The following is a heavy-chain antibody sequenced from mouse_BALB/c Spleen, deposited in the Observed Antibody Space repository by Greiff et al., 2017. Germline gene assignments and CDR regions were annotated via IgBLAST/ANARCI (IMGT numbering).Heavy chain of an antibody. V-gene: IGHV1-54*01. J-gene: IGHJ4*01. CDR3: ARREYEGVYYAMDY. CDR1: GYAFTNYL. D-gene: IGHD2-14*01. CDR2: INPGSGGT. Sequence: QVQLQQSGAELVRPGTSVKVSCKASGYAFTNYLIEWVKQRPGQGLEWIGVINPGSGGTNYNEKFKGKATLTADKSSSTAYMQLSSLTSDDSAVYFCARREYEGVYYAMDYWGQGTSVTVSS.